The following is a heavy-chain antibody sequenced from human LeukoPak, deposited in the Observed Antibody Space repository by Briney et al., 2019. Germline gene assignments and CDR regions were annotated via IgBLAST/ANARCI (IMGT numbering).Heavy chain of an antibody. CDR2: ISGSGGNT. Sequence: PGGSLRLSCAASEFTFTSYAMNWVRRAPGKGLEWVSAISGSGGNTYYADSVKGRFTISRDNSKNTLYLQMNSLRAEDTAVYYCAKPARTDYADYWGQGTLVTVSS. CDR3: AKPARTDYADY. J-gene: IGHJ4*02. V-gene: IGHV3-23*01. D-gene: IGHD1-14*01. CDR1: EFTFTSYA.